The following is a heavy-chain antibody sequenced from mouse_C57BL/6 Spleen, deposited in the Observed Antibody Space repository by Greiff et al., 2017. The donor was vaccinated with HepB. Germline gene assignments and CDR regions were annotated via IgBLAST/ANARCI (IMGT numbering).Heavy chain of an antibody. J-gene: IGHJ3*01. V-gene: IGHV5-6*01. CDR1: GFTFSSYG. CDR2: ISSGGSYT. CDR3: ASEDWFAY. Sequence: EVQLVESGGDLVKPGGSLKLSCAASGFTFSSYGMSWVRQTPGKGLEWVATISSGGSYTYYPDSVKGRFTVSRDNTTNTLYLQMSSLKSEDTAMYYCASEDWFAYWGQGTLVTVSA.